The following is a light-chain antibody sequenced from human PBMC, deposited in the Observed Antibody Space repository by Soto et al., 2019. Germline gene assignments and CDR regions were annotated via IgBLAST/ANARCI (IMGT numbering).Light chain of an antibody. J-gene: IGKJ4*01. CDR3: QQRNDWVT. CDR2: DAS. V-gene: IGKV3-11*01. CDR1: QSIRNY. Sequence: EVVLTQSPATPSLSPGERATLSCRASQSIRNYLAWYQQKPGQAPRLLIYDASNRATGIPARFSGSGSGTDFILTISSLEPEDSGVYYCQQRNDWVTFGGGTKVEIK.